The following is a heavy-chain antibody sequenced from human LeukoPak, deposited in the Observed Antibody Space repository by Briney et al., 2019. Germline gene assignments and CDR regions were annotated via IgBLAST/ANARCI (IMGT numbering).Heavy chain of an antibody. CDR2: ISGSGGST. V-gene: IGHV3-23*01. CDR1: GVTFSSYA. Sequence: PGGSLRLSCAASGVTFSSYAMSWVCHAPRTGLERVSAISGSGGSTYYADSLKGRFTTSRDNSKNTLYLQMNSLRAEDTAVYYCAKVWLKGIYSMVNYFDYWGQGTLVTVSS. J-gene: IGHJ4*02. D-gene: IGHD5-18*01. CDR3: AKVWLKGIYSMVNYFDY.